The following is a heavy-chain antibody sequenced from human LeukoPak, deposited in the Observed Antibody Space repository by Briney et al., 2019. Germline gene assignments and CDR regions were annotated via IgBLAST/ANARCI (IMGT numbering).Heavy chain of an antibody. V-gene: IGHV3-30*02. Sequence: GGSLRLSCAASGFTFSSYGMHWVRQAPGKGLEWVAFIRYDGSNKYYADSVKGRFTISRDNSKNTLYLQMNSLRAEDTAVYYCAKASRSSTRVFHAFDIWGQGTMVTVSS. CDR2: IRYDGSNK. CDR3: AKASRSSTRVFHAFDI. CDR1: GFTFSSYG. D-gene: IGHD2-2*01. J-gene: IGHJ3*02.